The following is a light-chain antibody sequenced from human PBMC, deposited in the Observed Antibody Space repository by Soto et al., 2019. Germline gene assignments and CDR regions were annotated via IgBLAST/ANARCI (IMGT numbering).Light chain of an antibody. Sequence: EIVLTQSPGTLALSPGERATLSCRASQSVSSSYLAWYQQKPGQAPRLLIYGASSRATGIPDRFSGSGSGTAFTLTISRLEADEFAVYYCQQYGSSPFGGGTKVDLK. CDR2: GAS. J-gene: IGKJ4*01. CDR3: QQYGSSP. CDR1: QSVSSSY. V-gene: IGKV3-20*01.